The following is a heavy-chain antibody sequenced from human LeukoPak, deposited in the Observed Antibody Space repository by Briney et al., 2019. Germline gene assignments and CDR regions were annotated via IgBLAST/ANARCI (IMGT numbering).Heavy chain of an antibody. CDR1: GYTFTSYY. CDR2: INPSGGST. D-gene: IGHD3-9*01. V-gene: IGHV1-46*01. Sequence: ASVKVSCKASGYTFTSYYMHWVRQAPGQGLEWMGIINPSGGSTSYAQKFQGRVTMTRDMSTSTVYMELRSLRSDDTAVYYCARVAINYDILTGFDYWGQGTLVTVSS. CDR3: ARVAINYDILTGFDY. J-gene: IGHJ4*02.